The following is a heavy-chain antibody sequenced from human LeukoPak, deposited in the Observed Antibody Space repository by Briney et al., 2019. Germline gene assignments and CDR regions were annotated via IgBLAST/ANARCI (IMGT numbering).Heavy chain of an antibody. Sequence: PSETLSLTCTVSSGSISSYYWSWIRQPPGKGLEWIGYIYYSGSTNYNPSLKSRVTISVDTSKNQFSLKLSSVTAADTAVYYCARLQGGNDSPGDYWGQGTLVTVSS. J-gene: IGHJ4*02. V-gene: IGHV4-59*08. D-gene: IGHD5-12*01. CDR3: ARLQGGNDSPGDY. CDR1: SGSISSYY. CDR2: IYYSGST.